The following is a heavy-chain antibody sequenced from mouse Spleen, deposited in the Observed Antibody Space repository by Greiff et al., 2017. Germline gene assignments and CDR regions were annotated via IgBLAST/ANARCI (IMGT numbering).Heavy chain of an antibody. J-gene: IGHJ4*01. V-gene: IGHV14-3*02. CDR2: IDPANGNT. CDR3: ARSTYYRYGYAMDY. Sequence: EVKLMESGAELVKPGASVKLSCTASGFNIKDTYMHWVKQRPEQGLEWVGRIDPANGNTKYDPKFQGKATITADTSSNTAYLQLSSLTSEDTAVYYCARSTYYRYGYAMDYWGQGTSVTVSS. CDR1: GFNIKDTY. D-gene: IGHD2-14*01.